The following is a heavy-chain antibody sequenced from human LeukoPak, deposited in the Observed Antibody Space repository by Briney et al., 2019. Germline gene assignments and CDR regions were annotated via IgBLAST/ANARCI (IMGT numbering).Heavy chain of an antibody. D-gene: IGHD5-12*01. Sequence: ASVKVSCKASGYTFTGYYMHWVRQAPGQGLEWMGWINPNSGGTNYAQKFQGRVTMTRDTSISTACMELSRLRSDDTAVYYCARAPSGYDVLDYWGQGTLVTVSS. CDR1: GYTFTGYY. CDR2: INPNSGGT. CDR3: ARAPSGYDVLDY. V-gene: IGHV1-2*02. J-gene: IGHJ4*02.